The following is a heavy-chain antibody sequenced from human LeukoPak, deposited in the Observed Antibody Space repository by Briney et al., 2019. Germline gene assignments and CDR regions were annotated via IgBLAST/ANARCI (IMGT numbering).Heavy chain of an antibody. J-gene: IGHJ6*04. Sequence: GRSLRLSCAASGFTFSSYGMHWVRQAPGKGLEWVAVIWYDGSNKYYADSVKGRFTIPRDNSKNTLYLQMNSLRAEDTAVYYCARDAGYCSSTSCYHGMDVWGKGTTVTVSS. D-gene: IGHD2-2*01. V-gene: IGHV3-33*01. CDR2: IWYDGSNK. CDR3: ARDAGYCSSTSCYHGMDV. CDR1: GFTFSSYG.